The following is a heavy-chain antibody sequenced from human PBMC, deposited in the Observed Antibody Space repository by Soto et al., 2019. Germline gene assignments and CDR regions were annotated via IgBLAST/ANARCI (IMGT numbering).Heavy chain of an antibody. CDR1: GGSISSGGYY. D-gene: IGHD6-13*01. CDR2: IYYSGST. CDR3: ATRIAAAGTAYYNYYGMDI. Sequence: SETLSLTCTVSGGSISSGGYYWSWIRQHPGKGLEWIGYIYYSGSTYYNPSLKSRVTISVDTSKNQFSLKLGSVTAADTAVYYCATRIAAAGTAYYNYYGMDIWGQGTTVTVSS. V-gene: IGHV4-31*03. J-gene: IGHJ6*02.